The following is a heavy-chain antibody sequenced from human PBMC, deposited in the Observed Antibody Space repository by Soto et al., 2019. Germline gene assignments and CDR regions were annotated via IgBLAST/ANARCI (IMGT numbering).Heavy chain of an antibody. D-gene: IGHD6-13*01. V-gene: IGHV3-30*18. CDR1: VFTFISYG. CDR2: ISYDGSNK. Sequence: GWSLRLSCASSVFTFISYGMHWVRQAPGKGLEWVAVISYDGSNKYYADSVKGRFTISRDNSKNTLYLQMNSLRAEDTAVYYCAKSIAAAGTGSYYYGMDVWGQGTTVTVSS. J-gene: IGHJ6*02. CDR3: AKSIAAAGTGSYYYGMDV.